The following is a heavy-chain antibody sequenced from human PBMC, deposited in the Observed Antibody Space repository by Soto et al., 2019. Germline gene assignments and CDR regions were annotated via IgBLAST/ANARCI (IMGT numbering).Heavy chain of an antibody. CDR2: IYYSGST. Sequence: SETLSLTCTVSGGSISSGDYYWSWIRQPPGKGLEWIGYIYYSGSTYYNPSLKSRVTISVDTSKNQFSLKLSSVTAADTAVYYCARVVYNPTYYDFWRGYPDNWFDPWGQGTLVTVSS. D-gene: IGHD3-3*01. CDR1: GGSISSGDYY. J-gene: IGHJ5*02. V-gene: IGHV4-30-4*01. CDR3: ARVVYNPTYYDFWRGYPDNWFDP.